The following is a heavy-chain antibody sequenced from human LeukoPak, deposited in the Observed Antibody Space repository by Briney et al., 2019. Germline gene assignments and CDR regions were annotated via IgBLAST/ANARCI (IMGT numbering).Heavy chain of an antibody. CDR2: IYSGGST. V-gene: IGHV3-66*01. CDR1: GFTVSSKY. D-gene: IGHD5-24*01. CDR3: ARESSGWLQLFDY. Sequence: GGSLRLSCAASGFTVSSKYMSWVRQAPGKGLEWVSVIYSGGSTYYADSVKGRFTISRDNSKNTVYLQMNSLRAEDAAVYYCARESSGWLQLFDYWGQGTLVTVSS. J-gene: IGHJ4*02.